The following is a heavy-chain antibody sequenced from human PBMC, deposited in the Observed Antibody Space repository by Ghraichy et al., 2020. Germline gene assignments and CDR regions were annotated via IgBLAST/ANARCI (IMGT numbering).Heavy chain of an antibody. CDR2: IYYNSGST. J-gene: IGHJ5*02. D-gene: IGHD4-17*01. Sequence: ESLNISCTVSGGSISSYYWSWIRQPPGKGLEWIGYIYYNSGSTKYNPSLKSRVTISVDTSKNQFSLKLIPLTAADTAVYYCARHSYGDQYNWFDPWGQGTLVTVSS. CDR3: ARHSYGDQYNWFDP. V-gene: IGHV4-59*08. CDR1: GGSISSYY.